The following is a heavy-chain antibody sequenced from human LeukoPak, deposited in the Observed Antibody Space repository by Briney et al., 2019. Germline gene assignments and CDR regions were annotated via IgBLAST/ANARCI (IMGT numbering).Heavy chain of an antibody. CDR2: INPNSGGT. CDR3: ARSYSYDSSGYYGAK. Sequence: ASVKVSCKASGYTFTGQYMHWVRQAPGQGPEWMGWINPNSGGTNYAQKFQGRVTMTRDTSISTAYMEVSSLRFDDTAVYYCARSYSYDSSGYYGAKWGQGTLVTVSS. CDR1: GYTFTGQY. V-gene: IGHV1-2*02. J-gene: IGHJ4*02. D-gene: IGHD3-22*01.